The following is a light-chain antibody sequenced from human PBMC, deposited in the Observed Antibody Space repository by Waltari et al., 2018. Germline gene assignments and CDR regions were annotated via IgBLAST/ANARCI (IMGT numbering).Light chain of an antibody. J-gene: IGLJ1*01. Sequence: QSALTQPPPASGSPGQSVTISCPGTSGAVGGYNYVSWYQQHPGKAPKLLIYEVTKRPSGVPDRFSGSKSGSTASLTVSGLQAEDEADYYCSSYAGSNNLGVFGTGTKVTVL. CDR2: EVT. CDR1: SGAVGGYNY. V-gene: IGLV2-8*01. CDR3: SSYAGSNNLGV.